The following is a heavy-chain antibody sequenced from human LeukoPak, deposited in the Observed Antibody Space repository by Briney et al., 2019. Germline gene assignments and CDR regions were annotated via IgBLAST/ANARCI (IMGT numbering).Heavy chain of an antibody. J-gene: IGHJ3*02. V-gene: IGHV4-39*07. Sequence: PSETLSLTCTVSGGSISSSSYYWGWIRQPPGKGLEWIGSIYYSGSTYYNPSLKSRVTISVDTSKNQFSLKLSSVTAADTAVSYCARGSGRVIEEFNYYDSSGYRDAFDIWGQGTMVTVSS. CDR1: GGSISSSSYY. CDR3: ARGSGRVIEEFNYYDSSGYRDAFDI. D-gene: IGHD3-22*01. CDR2: IYYSGST.